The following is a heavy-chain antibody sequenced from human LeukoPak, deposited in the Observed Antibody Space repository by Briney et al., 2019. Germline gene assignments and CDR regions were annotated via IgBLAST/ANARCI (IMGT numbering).Heavy chain of an antibody. CDR2: IIPIYGTA. V-gene: IGHV1-69*13. CDR3: ARDLNYVWGSSGRYYYMDV. D-gene: IGHD3-16*01. CDR1: GGTFSSYA. Sequence: SVKVSCKASGGTFSSYAISWVRQAPGQGLEWMGGIIPIYGTANYAQKFQGRVTITADESTSTAYMELSSLRSEDTAVYYCARDLNYVWGSSGRYYYMDVWGKGTTVTVSS. J-gene: IGHJ6*03.